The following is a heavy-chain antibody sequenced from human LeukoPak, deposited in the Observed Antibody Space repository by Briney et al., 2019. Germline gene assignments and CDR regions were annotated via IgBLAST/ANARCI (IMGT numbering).Heavy chain of an antibody. CDR3: AKDLSRAVAADWFDP. V-gene: IGHV3-23*01. Sequence: PGGSLRLSCAASGFTFSNYDMSWVRQAPGKGLEWVSSISDSGGSTYYADSGKGRFTISRDNSKHTLYLQMTNLRAADTAVYYCAKDLSRAVAADWFDPWDQGSLVTVSS. J-gene: IGHJ5*02. CDR1: GFTFSNYD. CDR2: ISDSGGST. D-gene: IGHD6-19*01.